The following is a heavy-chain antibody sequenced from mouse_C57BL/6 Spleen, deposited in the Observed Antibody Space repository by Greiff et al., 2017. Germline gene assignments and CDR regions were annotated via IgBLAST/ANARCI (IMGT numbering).Heavy chain of an antibody. CDR1: GYAFSSYW. CDR2: IYPGDGDT. D-gene: IGHD1-1*01. J-gene: IGHJ4*01. CDR3: ARGGAITTVVAYYAMDY. V-gene: IGHV1-80*01. Sequence: VQLQESGAELVKPGASVKISCKASGYAFSSYWMNWVKQRPGKGLEWIGQIYPGDGDTNYNGKFKGKATLTADKSSSTAYMQLSSLTSEDSAVYVCARGGAITTVVAYYAMDYWGQGTSGTVSS.